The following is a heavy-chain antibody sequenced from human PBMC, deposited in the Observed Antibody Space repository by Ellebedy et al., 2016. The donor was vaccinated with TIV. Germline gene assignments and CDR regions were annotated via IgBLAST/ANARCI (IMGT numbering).Heavy chain of an antibody. CDR2: ISTSSSYT. CDR3: VKTGRPWFDY. V-gene: IGHV3-11*06. CDR1: GFTFGDYY. Sequence: PGGSLRLSCVASGFTFGDYYMGWIRQAPGKGLEWVSTISTSSSYTKCADSVKGRFTVSRDNAKNSLYLHMNSLKAEDTAVYYCVKTGRPWFDYWGQGTLVTVSS. D-gene: IGHD1-1*01. J-gene: IGHJ4*02.